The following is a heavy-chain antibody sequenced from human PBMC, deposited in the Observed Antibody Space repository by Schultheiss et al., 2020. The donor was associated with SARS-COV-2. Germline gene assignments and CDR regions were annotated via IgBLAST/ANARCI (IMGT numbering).Heavy chain of an antibody. Sequence: GGSLRLSCAASGFTFSTYAMSWVRQAPGKGLEWVARIKSKTDGGTTDYAAPVKGRFTISRDDSKNTLYLQMNSLKTEDTAVYYCTDYDPFDYWGRGILVTVSS. J-gene: IGHJ4*02. D-gene: IGHD4-17*01. CDR2: IKSKTDGGTT. V-gene: IGHV3-15*01. CDR3: TDYDPFDY. CDR1: GFTFSTYA.